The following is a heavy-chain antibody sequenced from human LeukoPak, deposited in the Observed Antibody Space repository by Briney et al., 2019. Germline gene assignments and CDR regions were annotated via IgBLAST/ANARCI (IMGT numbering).Heavy chain of an antibody. CDR1: GFTFSSYG. CDR3: ASPSRDGYNFVY. D-gene: IGHD5-24*01. J-gene: IGHJ4*02. V-gene: IGHV3-30*03. Sequence: GGSLRLSCAASGFTFSSYGMHWVRQAPGKGLEWVAVISYDGSNKYYVDSVKGRFTISRDNSKSTLYLQMNSLRAEDTAVYYCASPSRDGYNFVYWGQGTLVTVSS. CDR2: ISYDGSNK.